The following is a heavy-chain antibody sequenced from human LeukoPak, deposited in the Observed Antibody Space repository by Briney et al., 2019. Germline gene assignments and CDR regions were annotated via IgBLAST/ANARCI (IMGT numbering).Heavy chain of an antibody. J-gene: IGHJ4*02. CDR3: ARGGGSISRGGARGLPNVPIDY. CDR2: IWFDGSSE. Sequence: SGRSLRLSCAASGFTFSSYGMHWVRQAPGRGLEGVTLIWFDGSSENYADSVKGRFTISRDNLKNTLFLQINSLRAEEQAVYYCARGGGSISRGGARGLPNVPIDYWGQGTLVTVSS. CDR1: GFTFSSYG. V-gene: IGHV3-33*01. D-gene: IGHD3-16*01.